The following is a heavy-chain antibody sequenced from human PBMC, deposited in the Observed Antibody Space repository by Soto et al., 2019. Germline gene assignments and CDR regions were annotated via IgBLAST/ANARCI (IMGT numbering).Heavy chain of an antibody. CDR3: ARLLPDIVVVPAAIIDYYYGMDV. CDR2: IDPSDSYT. CDR1: GYSFTSYW. J-gene: IGHJ6*02. V-gene: IGHV5-10-1*01. D-gene: IGHD2-2*01. Sequence: GESLKISCKGSGYSFTSYWISWVRQMPGKGLEWMGRIDPSDSYTNYSPSFQGHVTISADKSISTAYLQWSSLKASDTATYYCARLLPDIVVVPAAIIDYYYGMDVWGQGTTVTVSS.